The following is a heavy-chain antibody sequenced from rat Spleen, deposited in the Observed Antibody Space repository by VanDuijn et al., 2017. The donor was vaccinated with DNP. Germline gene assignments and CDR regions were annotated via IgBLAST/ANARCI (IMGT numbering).Heavy chain of an antibody. CDR2: IIYDGSSI. D-gene: IGHD1-6*01. CDR1: GFTFSDYA. V-gene: IGHV5-17*01. Sequence: EVQLVESGGGLVQPGNSLKLSCTASGFTFSDYAMAWVRQSPQKGLEWVATIIYDGSSIYYRDSVKGRFTISRDNANSTLYLQMDSLRSEDTATYYCARGATDYYSYWYFDFWGPGTMVTVSS. J-gene: IGHJ1*01. CDR3: ARGATDYYSYWYFDF.